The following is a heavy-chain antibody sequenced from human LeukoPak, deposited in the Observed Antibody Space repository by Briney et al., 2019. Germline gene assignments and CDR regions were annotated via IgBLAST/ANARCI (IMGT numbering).Heavy chain of an antibody. CDR1: GFSLSTSGVG. J-gene: IGHJ4*02. D-gene: IGHD5-18*01. V-gene: IGHV2-5*02. Sequence: VSGPTLVNPTQTLTLTCTFSGFSLSTSGVGVGWIRQPPGKALEWLALIYWDDDKRYSPSLKSRLTITKDTSKNQVVLTMTNMDPVDTATYYCAHRPRDGYGIGYYFDYWGQGTLVTVSS. CDR2: IYWDDDK. CDR3: AHRPRDGYGIGYYFDY.